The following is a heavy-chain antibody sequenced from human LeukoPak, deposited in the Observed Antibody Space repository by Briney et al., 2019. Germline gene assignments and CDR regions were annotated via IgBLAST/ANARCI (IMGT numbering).Heavy chain of an antibody. Sequence: GSSVKVSCKASGGTFSSYAISWVRQAPGQGLEWMGRIIPIFGAANYAQKFQGRVTITTDESTSTAYMELSSLRSEDTAVYYCARQHDYGGNPYFDYWGQGTLVTVSS. D-gene: IGHD4-23*01. CDR1: GGTFSSYA. CDR2: IIPIFGAA. J-gene: IGHJ4*02. V-gene: IGHV1-69*05. CDR3: ARQHDYGGNPYFDY.